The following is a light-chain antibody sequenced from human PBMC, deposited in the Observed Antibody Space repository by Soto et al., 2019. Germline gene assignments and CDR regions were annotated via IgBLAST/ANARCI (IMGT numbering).Light chain of an antibody. J-gene: IGKJ4*01. V-gene: IGKV1-13*02. CDR3: QQRSNWPT. Sequence: AIQLTQSPSSLSASVGDRVTITCRASQGISSALAWYQQKPGKAPKLLIYDASSLESGVPSRFSGSGSGTDFTLTISSLEPEDFAVYYCQQRSNWPTFGGGTKVEIK. CDR2: DAS. CDR1: QGISSA.